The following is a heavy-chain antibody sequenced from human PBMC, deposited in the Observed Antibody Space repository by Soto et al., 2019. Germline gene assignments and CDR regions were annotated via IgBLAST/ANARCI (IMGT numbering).Heavy chain of an antibody. CDR1: GGSFSGYY. Sequence: SETLSLTCAVYGGSFSGYYWSWIRQPPGKGLEWIGEINHSGSTNYNPSLKSRVTISVDTSKNQFSLKLSSVTAADTAVYYCARGPTYSSSYYYYGMDVWGQGTTVTVSS. D-gene: IGHD6-6*01. CDR3: ARGPTYSSSYYYYGMDV. J-gene: IGHJ6*02. CDR2: INHSGST. V-gene: IGHV4-34*01.